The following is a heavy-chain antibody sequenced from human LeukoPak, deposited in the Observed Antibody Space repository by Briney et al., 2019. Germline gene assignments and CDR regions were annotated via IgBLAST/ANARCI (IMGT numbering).Heavy chain of an antibody. J-gene: IGHJ6*02. D-gene: IGHD6-19*01. CDR3: ARDLSRRSGWSLNYYYYYGMDV. V-gene: IGHV3-11*01. CDR2: ISSSGSTI. CDR1: GFTFSDYY. Sequence: KPGGSLRLSCAASGFTFSDYYMSWIRQAPGKGLEWVSYISSSGSTIYYADSVKGRFTISRDNAKNSLYLQMNSLGAEDTAVYYCARDLSRRSGWSLNYYYYYGMDVWGQGTTVTVSS.